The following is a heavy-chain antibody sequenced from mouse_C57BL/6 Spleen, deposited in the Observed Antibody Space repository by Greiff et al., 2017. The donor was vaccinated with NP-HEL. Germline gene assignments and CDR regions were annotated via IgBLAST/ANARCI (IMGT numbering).Heavy chain of an antibody. Sequence: VQLQQSGTVLARPGASVKMSCKTSGYTFTSYWMHWVKQRPGQGLEWIGAIYPGNSDTSYNQKFKGKAKLTAVTSASTASMELSSLTNEDSAVYYCTSDSAPGLLLRVFYFDYWGQGTTLTVSS. CDR1: GYTFTSYW. V-gene: IGHV1-5*01. D-gene: IGHD1-1*01. CDR2: IYPGNSDT. J-gene: IGHJ2*01. CDR3: TSDSAPGLLLRVFYFDY.